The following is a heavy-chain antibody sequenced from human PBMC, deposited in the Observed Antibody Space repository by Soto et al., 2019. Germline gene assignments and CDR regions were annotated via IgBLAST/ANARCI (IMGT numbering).Heavy chain of an antibody. CDR3: ARAVSLSPSFDI. CDR1: GYTLTNYA. V-gene: IGHV1-3*02. CDR2: SNAGNGYT. Sequence: ASVKVSCKASGYTLTNYASHWVRQAPGQRLEWMGWSNAGNGYTRYSQEFQGRITITRDTSANTAYMELDSLRSEDMAVYYCARAVSLSPSFDIWGQGTMVTVSS. J-gene: IGHJ3*02.